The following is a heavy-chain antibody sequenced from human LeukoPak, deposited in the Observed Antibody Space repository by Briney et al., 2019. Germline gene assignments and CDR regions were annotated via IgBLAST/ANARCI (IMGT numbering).Heavy chain of an antibody. Sequence: GGSLRLSCAASGFTFSTYSMNWVRQAPGKGLEWVSSISSSSSYIYYADSVKGRFTISRDNAKNSLYLQMNSLRAEDTAVYYCAKGSAADDYWGQGTLVTVSS. CDR3: AKGSAADDY. CDR2: ISSSSSYI. J-gene: IGHJ4*02. V-gene: IGHV3-21*01. CDR1: GFTFSTYS. D-gene: IGHD6-13*01.